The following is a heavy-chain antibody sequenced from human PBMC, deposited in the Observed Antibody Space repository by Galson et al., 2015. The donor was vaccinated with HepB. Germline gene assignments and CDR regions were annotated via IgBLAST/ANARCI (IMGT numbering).Heavy chain of an antibody. CDR1: GFTFSSYA. CDR2: ISYDGSNK. D-gene: IGHD3-16*02. Sequence: SLRLSCAASGFTFSSYAMHWVRQAPGKGLEWVAVISYDGSNKYYADSVKGRFTIFRDNSKNTLYLQMNSLRAEDTAVYYCARVFSYVWGSYRHSGIDYWGQGTLVTVSS. J-gene: IGHJ4*02. CDR3: ARVFSYVWGSYRHSGIDY. V-gene: IGHV3-30-3*01.